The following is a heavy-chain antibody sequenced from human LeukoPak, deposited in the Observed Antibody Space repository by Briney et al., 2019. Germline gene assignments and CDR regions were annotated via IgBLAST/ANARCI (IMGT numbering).Heavy chain of an antibody. CDR2: INTNTGNP. CDR1: GYTFTSYA. CDR3: ARDGPAAAC. Sequence: VASVKVSCKASGYTFTSYAMNWVRQAPGQGLEWMGWINTNTGNPTYAQGFTGRFVFSLDTSVSTAYLQISNLKAEDTAVYFCARDGPAAACWGQGTLLTVSS. J-gene: IGHJ4*02. V-gene: IGHV7-4-1*02. D-gene: IGHD2-15*01.